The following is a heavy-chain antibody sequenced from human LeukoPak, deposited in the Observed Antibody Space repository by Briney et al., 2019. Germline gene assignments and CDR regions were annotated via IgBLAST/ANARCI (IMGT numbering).Heavy chain of an antibody. CDR2: INHSGST. CDR3: ARGFIVVVPAAISSRWFDP. D-gene: IGHD2-2*01. CDR1: GGSFSGYY. Sequence: PSETLSLTCAVYGGSFSGYYWSWIRQPPGKGLEWIGEINHSGSTNYNPSLKSRVTISVDTSKNQFSLKLSSVTAADTAVYYCARGFIVVVPAAISSRWFDPWGQGTLVTVSS. J-gene: IGHJ5*02. V-gene: IGHV4-34*01.